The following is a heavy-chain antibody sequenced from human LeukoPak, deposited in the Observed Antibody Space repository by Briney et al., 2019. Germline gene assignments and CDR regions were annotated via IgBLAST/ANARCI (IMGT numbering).Heavy chain of an antibody. Sequence: GGSLRLSCAASGFTFSSYAMSWVRQAPGKGLEWVSFIRGGGAGARYADAAKGRFTISRDNSKNTLYLHMNTLRAEDTATYYCAKCSASYDNDALDMWGQGTVVIVSS. CDR3: AKCSASYDNDALDM. J-gene: IGHJ3*02. CDR2: IRGGGAGA. CDR1: GFTFSSYA. D-gene: IGHD3-10*02. V-gene: IGHV3-23*01.